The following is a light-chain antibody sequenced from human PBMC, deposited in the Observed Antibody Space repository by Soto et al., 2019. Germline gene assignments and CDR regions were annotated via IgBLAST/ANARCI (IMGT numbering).Light chain of an antibody. Sequence: DIQMTQSPSTLSASVGDRVTITCRSSQSIRTYLNWYQQKPGKAPNLLIYTTSNLESGVPSRFSGSGSGTDFTLTINSLQPEDFATYFCQQSYSRTRTFGQGTKVDIK. V-gene: IGKV1-39*01. CDR3: QQSYSRTRT. CDR1: QSIRTY. J-gene: IGKJ1*01. CDR2: TTS.